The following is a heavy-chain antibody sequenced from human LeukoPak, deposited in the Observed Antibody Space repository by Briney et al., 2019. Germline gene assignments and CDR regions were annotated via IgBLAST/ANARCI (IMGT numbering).Heavy chain of an antibody. CDR1: GGSFSGYY. D-gene: IGHD1-26*01. CDR2: IYTSGST. V-gene: IGHV4-59*10. CDR3: ARSVGATMDY. Sequence: SETLSLTCAVYGGSFSGYYWSWIRQPPGKGLEWIGRIYTSGSTNYNPSLKSRVTMSVDTSKNQFSLKLSSVTAADTAVYYCARSVGATMDYWGQGTLVTVSS. J-gene: IGHJ4*02.